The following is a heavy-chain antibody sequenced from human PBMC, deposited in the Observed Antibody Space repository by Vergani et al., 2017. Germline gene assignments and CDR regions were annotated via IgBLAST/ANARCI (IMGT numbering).Heavy chain of an antibody. D-gene: IGHD3-22*01. J-gene: IGHJ4*02. CDR2: IGYDGNNK. V-gene: IGHV3-30*02. CDR1: GFPFSSYG. CDR3: AKPNDYESRSPSFFDY. Sequence: QVQLVESGGGVVQPGGALRLSCAASGFPFSSYGMHWVRQAPGKGLEWVAFIGYDGNNKYYADSVKGRFTISRDNSKNTLYLQMNSLRAEDTAVYYCAKPNDYESRSPSFFDYWGQGTLVTVSS.